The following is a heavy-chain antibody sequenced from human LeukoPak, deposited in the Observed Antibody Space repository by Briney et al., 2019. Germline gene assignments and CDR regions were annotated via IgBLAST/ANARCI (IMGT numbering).Heavy chain of an antibody. J-gene: IGHJ5*02. CDR1: GGDFSTYT. Sequence: GSSVKVSCKVSGGDFSTYTIAWVRRAPGQTLEWMGGIMPIFAAPNYAQNFQGRVTITADESTTTAYMELTSLTSDDTAMYYCARDLGVGWFDPWGQGTPVTVSS. CDR3: ARDLGVGWFDP. V-gene: IGHV1-69*01. D-gene: IGHD3-16*01. CDR2: IMPIFAAP.